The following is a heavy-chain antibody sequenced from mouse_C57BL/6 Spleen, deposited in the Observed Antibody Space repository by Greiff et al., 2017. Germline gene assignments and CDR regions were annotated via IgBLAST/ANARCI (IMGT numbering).Heavy chain of an antibody. CDR1: GYSITSGYY. Sequence: EVKLMESGPGLVKPSQSLSLTCSVTGYSITSGYYWNWIRQFPGNKLEWMGYISYDGSNNYNPSLKNRISITRDTSKNQFFLKLNSVTTEDTATYYCARNYDYDGRFAYWGQGTLVTVSA. J-gene: IGHJ3*01. V-gene: IGHV3-6*01. D-gene: IGHD2-4*01. CDR3: ARNYDYDGRFAY. CDR2: ISYDGSN.